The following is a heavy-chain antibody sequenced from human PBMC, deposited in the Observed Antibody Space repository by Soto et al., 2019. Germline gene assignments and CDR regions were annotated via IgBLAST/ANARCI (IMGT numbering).Heavy chain of an antibody. J-gene: IGHJ5*02. V-gene: IGHV3-30*18. CDR2: IAYDGSSK. CDR1: GFTFENFG. D-gene: IGHD3-3*01. Sequence: QVQLVESGGGVVQPGMSLRLYCAASGFTFENFGMHWVRQAPGKGLEWVAVIAYDGSSKYYADSVKGRFTISRDNSNNTLYLQMTSLRVEDTAVYYCAKSLDGVPVQEFDPRGQGTLVPVSS. CDR3: AKSLDGVPVQEFDP.